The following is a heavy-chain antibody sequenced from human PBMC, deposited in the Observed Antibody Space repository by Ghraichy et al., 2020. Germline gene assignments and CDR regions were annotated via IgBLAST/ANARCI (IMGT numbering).Heavy chain of an antibody. J-gene: IGHJ6*03. D-gene: IGHD6-13*01. CDR1: GGSFSGYY. CDR3: ASSSSSWYSYYMDV. Sequence: SETMSLTCAVYGGSFSGYYWRWIRQPPGKGLEWIGEINHSGSTNYNPSLKSRVTISVDTSKNQFSLKLSSVTAADTAVYYCASSSSSWYSYYMDVWGKGTTLTFSS. CDR2: INHSGST. V-gene: IGHV4-34*01.